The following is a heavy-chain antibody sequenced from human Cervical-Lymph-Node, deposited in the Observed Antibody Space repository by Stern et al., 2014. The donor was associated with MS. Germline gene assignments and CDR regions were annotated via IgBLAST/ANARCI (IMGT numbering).Heavy chain of an antibody. CDR1: GFTFSTYA. D-gene: IGHD6-13*01. Sequence: EVQLVQSGGGLVQRGGSLSLSCSASGFTFSTYAMTWVRQAPGKGLEWVSAIRGSGGDTYYADSVEGRFTISRDNSKSTLYLQLNSLRAEDTAVYYCAKDGSRFSSSWYYFDYWGQGTLVTVSS. V-gene: IGHV3-23*04. J-gene: IGHJ4*02. CDR3: AKDGSRFSSSWYYFDY. CDR2: IRGSGGDT.